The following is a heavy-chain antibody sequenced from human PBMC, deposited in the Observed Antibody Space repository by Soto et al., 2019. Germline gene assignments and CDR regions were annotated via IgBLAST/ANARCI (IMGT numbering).Heavy chain of an antibody. CDR3: ARDIVVVVAALPYYYGMDV. Sequence: GGSLRLSCAASGFTFSSYSMNWVRPAPGKGLEWVSYISSSSSTIYYADSVKGRFTISRDNAKNSLYLQMNSLRDEDTAVYYCARDIVVVVAALPYYYGMDVWGQGTTVTVSS. D-gene: IGHD2-15*01. V-gene: IGHV3-48*02. CDR2: ISSSSSTI. J-gene: IGHJ6*02. CDR1: GFTFSSYS.